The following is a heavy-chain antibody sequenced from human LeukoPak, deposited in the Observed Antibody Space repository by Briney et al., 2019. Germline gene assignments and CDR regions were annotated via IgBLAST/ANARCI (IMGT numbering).Heavy chain of an antibody. D-gene: IGHD2-2*01. CDR2: ISSSGSTI. V-gene: IGHV3-48*03. J-gene: IGHJ4*02. CDR3: ATYCSSTSCPNFDY. CDR1: GFTFSSYE. Sequence: GGALRLSCSTCGFTFSSYEMNWVRQAPGKGLEWVTYISSSGSTIYYADSVKGRFSIFRDNVKNSLYLQMNSPRAEDTAVYYCATYCSSTSCPNFDYWGQGTLVTVS.